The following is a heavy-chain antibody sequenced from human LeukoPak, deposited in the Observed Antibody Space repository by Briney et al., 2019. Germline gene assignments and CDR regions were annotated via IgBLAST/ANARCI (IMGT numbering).Heavy chain of an antibody. Sequence: GGSLRLSCAASGFTFSNYWMTWVRQAPGKGLEWVANINRGGSERYYVDSVKGRFTISRDDAKSSLYLQMNSLRAEDTAVYYCARRNAMDVWGQGTTVIVFS. CDR3: ARRNAMDV. J-gene: IGHJ6*02. V-gene: IGHV3-7*03. CDR2: INRGGSER. CDR1: GFTFSNYW.